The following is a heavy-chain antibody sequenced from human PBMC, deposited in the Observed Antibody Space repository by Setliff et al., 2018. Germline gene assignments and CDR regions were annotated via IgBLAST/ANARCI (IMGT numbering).Heavy chain of an antibody. CDR1: GGSISSYY. CDR2: IHYSGST. Sequence: SETLSLTCTVSGGSISSYYWSWIRQPPGKGLEWIGSIHYSGSTNYNPSLKSRLTISVDTAKTQFSLKMSSMTAADTAVYYCARFLNPRDGYQNSPGFDFWGQGTLVTVSS. V-gene: IGHV4-59*01. J-gene: IGHJ4*02. D-gene: IGHD5-12*01. CDR3: ARFLNPRDGYQNSPGFDF.